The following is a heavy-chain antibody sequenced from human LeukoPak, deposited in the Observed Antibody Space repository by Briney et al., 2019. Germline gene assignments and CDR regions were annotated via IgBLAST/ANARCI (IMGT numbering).Heavy chain of an antibody. Sequence: GESLKISCKGSGYSFNTYWIGWVRQMPGKGLEWMGIIYPGDSDTRYSPSFQGQVTISVDKSISTAYLQWSSLKASDTAMYYCARDYRYYYDSGNLDYFDYWGQGTLVTVSS. D-gene: IGHD3-10*01. V-gene: IGHV5-51*01. CDR1: GYSFNTYW. CDR2: IYPGDSDT. J-gene: IGHJ4*02. CDR3: ARDYRYYYDSGNLDYFDY.